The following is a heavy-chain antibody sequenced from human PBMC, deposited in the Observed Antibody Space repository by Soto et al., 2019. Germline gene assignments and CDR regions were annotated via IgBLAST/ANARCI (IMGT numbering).Heavy chain of an antibody. CDR2: IYYSGST. V-gene: IGHV4-61*01. CDR1: GGSVSSGSYY. Sequence: SETLSLTCTVSGGSVSSGSYYWSWIRQPPGKGLEWIGYIYYSGSTNYNPSLKSRVTISVDTSKNQFSLKLSSVTAADTAVYYCARQGYDILTGEYYGMDVWGQGTTVTVSS. D-gene: IGHD3-9*01. J-gene: IGHJ6*02. CDR3: ARQGYDILTGEYYGMDV.